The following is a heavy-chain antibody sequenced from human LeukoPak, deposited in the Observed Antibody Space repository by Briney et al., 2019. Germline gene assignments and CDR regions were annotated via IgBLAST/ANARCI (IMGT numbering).Heavy chain of an antibody. V-gene: IGHV3-23*01. CDR3: ARWGVPIYYYYMDV. CDR2: ISGSGDNT. J-gene: IGHJ6*03. Sequence: PGGSLRLSCAASGFTFSSYAMSWVRQAPGKGLELVAAISGSGDNTHSADSVKGRFTISRDNAKHSLYLQMNSLRAEDTAVYYCARWGVPIYYYYMDVWGKGTTVTVSS. CDR1: GFTFSSYA. D-gene: IGHD3-16*01.